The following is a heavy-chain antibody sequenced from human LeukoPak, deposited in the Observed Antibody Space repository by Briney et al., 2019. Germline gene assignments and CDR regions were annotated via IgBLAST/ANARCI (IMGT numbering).Heavy chain of an antibody. CDR3: ASHLGGATTLRGVIDY. J-gene: IGHJ4*02. V-gene: IGHV1-69*04. CDR1: GGTFSSYA. Sequence: SVKVSCKASGGTFSSYAIGWVRQAPGQGLEWMGRIIPILGIANYAQKFQGRVTITADKSTSTAYMELSSLRSEDTAVYYCASHLGGATTLRGVIDYWGQGTLVTVSS. CDR2: IIPILGIA. D-gene: IGHD4-17*01.